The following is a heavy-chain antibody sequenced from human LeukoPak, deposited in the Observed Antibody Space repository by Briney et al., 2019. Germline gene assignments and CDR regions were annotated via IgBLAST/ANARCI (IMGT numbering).Heavy chain of an antibody. D-gene: IGHD5-18*01. V-gene: IGHV1-69*13. CDR3: ARVIGDTAMVGDWYFDL. J-gene: IGHJ2*01. CDR1: GGTFSSYA. Sequence: ASVKVSCKASGGTFSSYAISWVRQAPGQGLEWMGGIIPIFGTANYAQKFQGRVTITADESTCTAYMELSSLRSEDTAVYYCARVIGDTAMVGDWYFDLRGRGTLVTVSS. CDR2: IIPIFGTA.